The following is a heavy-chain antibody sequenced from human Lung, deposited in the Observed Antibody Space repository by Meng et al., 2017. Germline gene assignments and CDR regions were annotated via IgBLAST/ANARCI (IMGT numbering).Heavy chain of an antibody. Sequence: SETLSLTCAVYVGSFSDYYWTWIRQSPGKGLEWIGHINHSGSTNYNPSLKSRLTMSVDTSKHQFSLKLSSVTAADTAVYYCARGRSSGYYSPLDYWGQGTLVTVSS. D-gene: IGHD3-22*01. CDR3: ARGRSSGYYSPLDY. J-gene: IGHJ4*02. V-gene: IGHV4-34*01. CDR1: VGSFSDYY. CDR2: INHSGST.